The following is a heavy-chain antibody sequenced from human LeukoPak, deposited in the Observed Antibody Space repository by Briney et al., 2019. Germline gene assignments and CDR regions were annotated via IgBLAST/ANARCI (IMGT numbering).Heavy chain of an antibody. J-gene: IGHJ4*02. Sequence: GGSLRLSCAASGFTFSSYSMNRVRQAPGKGLEWVSYISSSSSTIYYADSVKGRFTISRDNAKNSLYLQMNSLRAEDTAVYYCARGSVAGLDYWGQGTLVTVSS. CDR3: ARGSVAGLDY. CDR1: GFTFSSYS. V-gene: IGHV3-48*01. D-gene: IGHD6-19*01. CDR2: ISSSSSTI.